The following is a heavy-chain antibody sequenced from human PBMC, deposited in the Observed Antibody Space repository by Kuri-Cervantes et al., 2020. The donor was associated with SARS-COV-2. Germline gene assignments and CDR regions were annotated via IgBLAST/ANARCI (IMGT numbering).Heavy chain of an antibody. CDR1: GYFLAESS. CDR2: ISAYNGNT. CDR3: ARGPGSYHIWYYFDY. D-gene: IGHD1-26*01. J-gene: IGHJ4*02. Sequence: ASVKVSCKVSGYFLAESSIHWVRQAPGQGLEWMGWISAYNGNTNYAQKLQGRVTMTTDTSTSTAYMELRSLRSDDTAVYYCARGPGSYHIWYYFDYWGQGTLVTVSS. V-gene: IGHV1-18*04.